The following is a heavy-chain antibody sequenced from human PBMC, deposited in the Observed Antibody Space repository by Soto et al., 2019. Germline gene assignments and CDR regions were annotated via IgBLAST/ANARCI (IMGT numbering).Heavy chain of an antibody. Sequence: SETLSLTCTVSGGSISSYYWIWIRQPPGKGLEWIGYIYYSGSTNYNPSLKSRVTISVDTSKNQFSLKLSSVTAADTAVYYCARTRGYSYPYYFDYWGQGTLVTVSS. V-gene: IGHV4-59*01. CDR3: ARTRGYSYPYYFDY. CDR2: IYYSGST. CDR1: GGSISSYY. D-gene: IGHD5-18*01. J-gene: IGHJ4*02.